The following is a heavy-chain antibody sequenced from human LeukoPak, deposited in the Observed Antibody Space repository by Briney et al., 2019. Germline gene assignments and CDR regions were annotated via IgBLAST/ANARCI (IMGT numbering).Heavy chain of an antibody. D-gene: IGHD1-26*01. CDR3: AGPAGTYWYFDL. Sequence: SETLSLTCTVSGGSISSSSYYWGWIRQPPGKGLEWIGNIYYSGSIYYNPSLKSRVTISIDTSRNQFSLNLNYVTAADTAVYYCAGPAGTYWYFDLWGRGTLVTVSS. J-gene: IGHJ2*01. V-gene: IGHV4-39*07. CDR1: GGSISSSSYY. CDR2: IYYSGSI.